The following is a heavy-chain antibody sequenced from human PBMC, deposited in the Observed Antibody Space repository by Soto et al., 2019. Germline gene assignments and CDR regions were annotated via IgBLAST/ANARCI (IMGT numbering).Heavy chain of an antibody. D-gene: IGHD3-10*01. V-gene: IGHV4-34*01. CDR3: AREVPSRYFDL. Sequence: QVRLQQWGAGLLKPSETLPLTCAVYGGSFSDYYWSWIRQPPGKGLEWIGEINHSGSTNYNPSLKSRVTISVDTSKNQFSLKVNSVTAADTAVYYCAREVPSRYFDLWGRGTPVTVSS. CDR2: INHSGST. J-gene: IGHJ2*01. CDR1: GGSFSDYY.